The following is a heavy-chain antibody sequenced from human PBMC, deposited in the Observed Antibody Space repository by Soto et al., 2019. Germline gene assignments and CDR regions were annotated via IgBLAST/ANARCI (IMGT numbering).Heavy chain of an antibody. J-gene: IGHJ4*02. CDR3: ARDEKRGGTGTTFLDY. Sequence: QVQLVESGGGVVQPGRSLRLSCAASGFTFSSYGMHWVRQAPGKGLEWVAVIWYDGSNKYYADSAKGRFTISRDNSKNTLELQMNSPEAEDTAGYYCARDEKRGGTGTTFLDYWGQGTLVTVSS. D-gene: IGHD1-7*01. CDR2: IWYDGSNK. V-gene: IGHV3-33*01. CDR1: GFTFSSYG.